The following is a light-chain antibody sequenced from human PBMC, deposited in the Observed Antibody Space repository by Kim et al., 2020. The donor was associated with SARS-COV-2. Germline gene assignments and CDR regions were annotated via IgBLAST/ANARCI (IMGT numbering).Light chain of an antibody. CDR1: SADIGSNT. CDR3: ASWDDSLSGWV. CDR2: SNT. J-gene: IGLJ3*02. V-gene: IGLV1-44*01. Sequence: GQRIPISGSRSSADIGSNTVSCYQQFPVTTPRRLIYSNTQRPSRVPDRFSGSKSGTSASLAISELQSEDEADYYCASWDDSLSGWVFGGGTQLTVL.